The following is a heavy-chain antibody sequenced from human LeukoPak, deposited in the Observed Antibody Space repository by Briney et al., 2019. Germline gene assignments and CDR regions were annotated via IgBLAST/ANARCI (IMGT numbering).Heavy chain of an antibody. V-gene: IGHV4-38-2*01. Sequence: GSLRLSCAASGFTFSSYAMSWVRQPPGKGLEWIGSIYYSGSTYYNPSLKSRVTISVDTSKNQFSLKLSSVTAADTAVYYCARHPSRLTIFGVVIFWFDPWGQGTLVTVSS. CDR1: GFTFSSYA. CDR2: IYYSGST. CDR3: ARHPSRLTIFGVVIFWFDP. J-gene: IGHJ5*02. D-gene: IGHD3-3*01.